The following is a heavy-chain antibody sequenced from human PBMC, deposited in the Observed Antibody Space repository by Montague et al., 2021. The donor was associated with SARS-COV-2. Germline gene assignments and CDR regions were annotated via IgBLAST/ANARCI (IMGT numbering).Heavy chain of an antibody. V-gene: IGHV4-59*01. J-gene: IGHJ3*02. Sequence: SETLSLTCTVSGGSISRYSWTRIRQPPGKGLEWIGYIYNSGSTNXNPSLTSRVTLSVDTSKNQFSLKLSSVAAADTAVYYCARVGRGSSWYEVAFDIWGQGTMVTVSS. D-gene: IGHD6-13*01. CDR3: ARVGRGSSWYEVAFDI. CDR2: IYNSGST. CDR1: GGSISRYS.